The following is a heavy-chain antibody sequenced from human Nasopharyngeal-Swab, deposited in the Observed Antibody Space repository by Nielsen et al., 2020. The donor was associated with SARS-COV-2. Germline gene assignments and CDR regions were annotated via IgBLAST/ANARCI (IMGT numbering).Heavy chain of an antibody. D-gene: IGHD6-13*01. CDR3: ARDLGGAAAGTDY. V-gene: IGHV3-33*01. Sequence: GASLKISWAASGVTFGSYGMHWVRQAPGKGLEWVAVIGYDGSNIYYADSVNGRFTISRDNSKNTLYLQMNSLRAEDTAVYYCARDLGGAAAGTDYWGQGTLVTVSS. CDR1: GVTFGSYG. J-gene: IGHJ4*02. CDR2: IGYDGSNI.